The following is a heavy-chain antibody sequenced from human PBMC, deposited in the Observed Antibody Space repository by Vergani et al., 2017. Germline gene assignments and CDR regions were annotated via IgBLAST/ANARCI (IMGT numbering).Heavy chain of an antibody. J-gene: IGHJ3*02. CDR2: IYYSGST. Sequence: QLQLQESGPGLVKPSETLSLTCTVSGGSISSSSYYWGWIRQPPGKGLEWIGSIYYSGSTYYNPSLKSRVTISVDTSKNQFSLKLSAVTAADTAVYYCASTAFWSGYLQHDAFDIWGQGTMVTVSS. V-gene: IGHV4-39*01. D-gene: IGHD3-3*01. CDR1: GGSISSSSYY. CDR3: ASTAFWSGYLQHDAFDI.